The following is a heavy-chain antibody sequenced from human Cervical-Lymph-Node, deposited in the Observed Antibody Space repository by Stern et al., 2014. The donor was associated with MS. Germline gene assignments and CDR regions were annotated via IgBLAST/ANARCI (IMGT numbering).Heavy chain of an antibody. J-gene: IGHJ4*02. CDR2: INPSGGST. Sequence: VQLVQSGAEVMKPGASVKVSCKASGYTFTSYYVHWVRQAPGEGLEWMGIINPSGGSTSYAQKFQGRVTLTRDASTSTVYMELNSLRSDDTAMYYCAREHTAMGFGYWGQGTLVTVSS. D-gene: IGHD5-18*01. CDR1: GYTFTSYY. CDR3: AREHTAMGFGY. V-gene: IGHV1-46*01.